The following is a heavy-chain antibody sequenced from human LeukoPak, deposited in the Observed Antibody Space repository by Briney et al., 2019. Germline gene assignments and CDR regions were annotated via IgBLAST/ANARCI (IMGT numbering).Heavy chain of an antibody. V-gene: IGHV3-74*01. Sequence: GGSLRLSCAASGFTFSSYWIHWVRQAPGKGLVWVSRINNDGSSTSYADSVKGRFTISRDHSKNTLYLQMNSLRAEDTAIYYCAKAREGWYRQFDYWGQGTLVTVSS. CDR2: INNDGSST. J-gene: IGHJ4*02. D-gene: IGHD6-19*01. CDR1: GFTFSSYW. CDR3: AKAREGWYRQFDY.